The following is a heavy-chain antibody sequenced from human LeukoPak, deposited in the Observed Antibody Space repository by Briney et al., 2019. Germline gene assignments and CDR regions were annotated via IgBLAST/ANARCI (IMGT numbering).Heavy chain of an antibody. Sequence: PSETLSLTCSVSGGSISSSSYYWGWIRQPPGKGLEWIGSIYYSGNTYNNPSLKSRVTISVDTSKNQLSLKLTSVTAADTAVYYCARDRPYYHSSGYPRYYYYGMDVWGQGTTVTVSS. CDR2: IYYSGNT. J-gene: IGHJ6*02. V-gene: IGHV4-39*07. CDR3: ARDRPYYHSSGYPRYYYYGMDV. CDR1: GGSISSSSYY. D-gene: IGHD3-22*01.